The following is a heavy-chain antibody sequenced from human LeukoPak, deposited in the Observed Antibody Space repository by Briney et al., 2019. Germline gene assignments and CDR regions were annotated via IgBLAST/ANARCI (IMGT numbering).Heavy chain of an antibody. CDR2: IRPDSGGT. V-gene: IGHV1-2*02. D-gene: IGHD3-22*01. J-gene: IGHJ3*01. CDR3: AREGFDKFDSRGYFYPDAFDF. Sequence: GASVKVSCKASGYTFSAYHMHWVRQAPGQGLEWMGWIRPDSGGTKYAQKFQGRVTFTRDTSIRTAYMEFSRLTSDDTAVYYCAREGFDKFDSRGYFYPDAFDFWGQGTMVTVSS. CDR1: GYTFSAYH.